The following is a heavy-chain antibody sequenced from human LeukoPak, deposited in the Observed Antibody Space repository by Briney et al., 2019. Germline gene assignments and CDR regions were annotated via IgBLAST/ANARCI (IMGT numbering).Heavy chain of an antibody. CDR1: GFTFSSYT. Sequence: GSLRLSCAASGFTFSSYTMDWVRQAPGKGLEWIGEINHSGSTNYNPSLKSRVTISVDTSKNQFSLKLSSVTAADTAVYYCARLDGYYYYGMDAWGQGTTVTVSS. CDR3: ARLDGYYYYGMDA. CDR2: INHSGST. D-gene: IGHD3-9*01. J-gene: IGHJ6*02. V-gene: IGHV4-34*01.